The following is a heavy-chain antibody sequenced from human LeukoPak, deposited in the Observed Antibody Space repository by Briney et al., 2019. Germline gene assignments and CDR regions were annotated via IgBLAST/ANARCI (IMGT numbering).Heavy chain of an antibody. D-gene: IGHD4-17*01. Sequence: GGSLRLSCVVSGFTFSSYSMSWVRQAPGKGLEWVSGISGSGGDTYYADSVKGRLTISRDNSKNRVYLHMNSLRAEDTAVYYCAKESTVTPGNVNWFDPWGQGTLVTVSS. V-gene: IGHV3-23*01. CDR1: GFTFSSYS. J-gene: IGHJ5*02. CDR3: AKESTVTPGNVNWFDP. CDR2: ISGSGGDT.